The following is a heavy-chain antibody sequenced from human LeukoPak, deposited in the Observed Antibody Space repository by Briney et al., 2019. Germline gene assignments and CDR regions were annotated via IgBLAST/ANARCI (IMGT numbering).Heavy chain of an antibody. CDR2: IYYSGST. CDR3: ARDDGSGSSY. D-gene: IGHD1-26*01. Sequence: SETLSLTCTVSGGSISSYYWSWIRRSPGKGLEWIGYIYYSGSTNYNPSLKSRVTISVDTSKNQFSLKLSSVTAADTAVYYCARDDGSGSSYWGQGTLVTVSS. CDR1: GGSISSYY. V-gene: IGHV4-59*01. J-gene: IGHJ4*02.